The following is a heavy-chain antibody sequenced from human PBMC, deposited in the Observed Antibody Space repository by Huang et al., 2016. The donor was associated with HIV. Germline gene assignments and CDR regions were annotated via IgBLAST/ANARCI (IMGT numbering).Heavy chain of an antibody. CDR2: ISGGGGST. CDR3: AKDPYSSSWFDHFDY. D-gene: IGHD6-13*01. Sequence: EVQLLESGGCLVQPGGSRRLSCAASGFTFNSYAMSWVRQAPGKGLEWVAVISGGGGSTYYADSVKGRFTISRDNSKNTLYLQMNSLRAEDAAVYYCAKDPYSSSWFDHFDYWGQGTLVTVSS. V-gene: IGHV3-23*01. CDR1: GFTFNSYA. J-gene: IGHJ4*02.